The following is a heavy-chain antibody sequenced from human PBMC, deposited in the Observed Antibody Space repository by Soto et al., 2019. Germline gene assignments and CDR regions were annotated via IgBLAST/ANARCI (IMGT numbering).Heavy chain of an antibody. CDR1: GGTFGRYT. CDR3: ARTHFYETGGVFDYFDY. CDR2: ITPFLGTA. Sequence: QVPLVQSGAEVKKPGSSVKVSCKASGGTFGRYTLCWVLQAPGQGLEWMGEITPFLGTANSAQKFQGRVTITADESTGTAYMELGSLRSDDTAVDYCARTHFYETGGVFDYFDYWGQGTLVTVSS. D-gene: IGHD3-22*01. V-gene: IGHV1-69*01. J-gene: IGHJ4*02.